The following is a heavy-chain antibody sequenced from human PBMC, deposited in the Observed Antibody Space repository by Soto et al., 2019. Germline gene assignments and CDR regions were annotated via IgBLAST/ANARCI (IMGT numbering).Heavy chain of an antibody. V-gene: IGHV3-33*01. CDR2: IWYDGSKK. Sequence: PVGSLRLSCAASAFTFSSYGMHCVRQAPGKGLEWVAVIWYDGSKKYYAESVKGRFTISRDNSKNTLYLQMNSLRAEDTAVYYCARDHASGSSSSYLDYWGQGTLVTVSS. CDR3: ARDHASGSSSSYLDY. CDR1: AFTFSSYG. D-gene: IGHD6-6*01. J-gene: IGHJ4*02.